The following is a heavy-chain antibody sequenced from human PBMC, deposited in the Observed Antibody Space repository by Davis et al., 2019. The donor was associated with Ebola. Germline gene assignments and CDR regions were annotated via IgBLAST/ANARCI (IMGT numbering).Heavy chain of an antibody. V-gene: IGHV4-39*07. Sequence: PSETLSLTCTVSGGSVSSGSYYWSWIRQPPGKGLEWIGEINHSGSTNYNPSLKSRFTISVDTSKNQFSLKLSSVTAADTAVYYCSSGYYFDYWGQGTLVTVSS. J-gene: IGHJ4*02. CDR1: GGSVSSGSYY. CDR3: SSGYYFDY. D-gene: IGHD3-22*01. CDR2: INHSGST.